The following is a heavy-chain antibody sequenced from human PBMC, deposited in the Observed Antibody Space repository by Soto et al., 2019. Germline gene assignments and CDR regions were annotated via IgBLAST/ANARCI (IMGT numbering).Heavy chain of an antibody. CDR3: ASLPFDFWSGYFFQH. D-gene: IGHD3-3*01. CDR1: GGSISSYY. Sequence: GSLSLTCTVSGGSISSYYWSWIRQPPGKGLEWIGYIYYSGSTNYNPSLKSRVTISVDTSKNQFSLKLSSVTAADTAVYYCASLPFDFWSGYFFQHWGQGTLVTVSS. CDR2: IYYSGST. V-gene: IGHV4-59*01. J-gene: IGHJ1*01.